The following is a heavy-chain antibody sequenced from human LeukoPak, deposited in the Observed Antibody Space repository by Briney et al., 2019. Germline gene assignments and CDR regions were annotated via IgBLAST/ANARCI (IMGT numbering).Heavy chain of an antibody. V-gene: IGHV4-59*08. CDR2: IYHTGHT. D-gene: IGHD2-21*02. Sequence: SETLSLTCTVSGGSISSYYWSWIRQPPGKGLEWIGYIYHTGHTNYNPSLKSRVTMSLDTSKNQLSLKLTSVTAADTAVYYCARHPFSDPFDYWGQGTLVTVSS. J-gene: IGHJ4*02. CDR3: ARHPFSDPFDY. CDR1: GGSISSYY.